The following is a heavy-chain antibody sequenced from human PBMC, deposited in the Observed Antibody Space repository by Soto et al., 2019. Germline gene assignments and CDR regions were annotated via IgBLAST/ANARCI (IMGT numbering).Heavy chain of an antibody. V-gene: IGHV4-39*01. CDR3: YIDGY. D-gene: IGHD2-2*02. Sequence: QVQLQESGPGLVKPSETLSLTCTVAGDSISSSSHYWAWNRQPPGKGLEWIGGFYYGGSPYYNSSLKSRVTMSVDTSKDQFSLNLNSVTAADTAIYYCYIDGYWGQGTLVTVSS. CDR1: GDSISSSSHY. CDR2: FYYGGSP. J-gene: IGHJ4*02.